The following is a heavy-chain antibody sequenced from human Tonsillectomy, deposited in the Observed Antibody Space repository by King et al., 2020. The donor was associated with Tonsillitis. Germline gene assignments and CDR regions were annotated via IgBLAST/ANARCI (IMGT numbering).Heavy chain of an antibody. CDR1: GGSISNSDHY. CDR3: ARYVSGSFDY. V-gene: IGHV4-39*01. J-gene: IGHJ4*02. Sequence: QLQESGPGVVKPSETLSLTCTVSGGSISNSDHYWAWIRQPPGKGLEWIVYMDNSGTTFYNPSLKSRITISGGTSENRFSLNLSSVTAADTAVYFCARYVSGSFDYWGQGALVTVSS. D-gene: IGHD1-26*01. CDR2: MDNSGTT.